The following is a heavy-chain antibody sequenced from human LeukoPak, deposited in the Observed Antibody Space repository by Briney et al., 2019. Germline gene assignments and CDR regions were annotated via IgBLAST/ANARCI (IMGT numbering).Heavy chain of an antibody. CDR3: VKNKWEWSAFDY. CDR2: LSGSANSA. D-gene: IGHD3-3*01. Sequence: GGSLRLSCAASGFTYGTHAMSWVRQAPGQGLEWLLSLSGSANSAYQSDSAKGRFTISRDNSRNTLFLQMNSMRVEDTAIYYCVKNKWEWSAFDYWGQGTLVTVSS. CDR1: GFTYGTHA. J-gene: IGHJ4*02. V-gene: IGHV3-23*01.